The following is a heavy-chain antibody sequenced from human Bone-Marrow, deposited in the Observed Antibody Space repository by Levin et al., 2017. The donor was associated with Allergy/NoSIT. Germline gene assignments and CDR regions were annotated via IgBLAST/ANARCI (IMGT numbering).Heavy chain of an antibody. J-gene: IGHJ6*02. CDR2: IDWDDDE. CDR3: ARILGLARRCYYNGLDV. Sequence: SGPTLVKPTQTLTLTCTFSGFSLTTAGMCVFWIRQPPGKALEWLARIDWDDDEYYSTSLRTRLSISKDTSKNQVVLTMTNMDPEYTATYYCARILGLARRCYYNGLDVWGQGTTVTVSS. D-gene: IGHD6-19*01. CDR1: GFSLTTAGMC. V-gene: IGHV2-70*11.